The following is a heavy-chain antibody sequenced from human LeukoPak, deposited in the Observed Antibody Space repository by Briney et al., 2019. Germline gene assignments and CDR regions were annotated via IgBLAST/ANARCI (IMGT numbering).Heavy chain of an antibody. V-gene: IGHV3-21*01. Sequence: GGSLRLSCAASGFIFSSYSMNWVRQAPGKGLEWVSSISSSSGYTYYADSVKGRFTISRDNAKESLYLQMNSLRAEDTAVYYCATDLGHSYGYYFDYWGQGTLVTVSS. CDR1: GFIFSSYS. D-gene: IGHD5-18*01. CDR3: ATDLGHSYGYYFDY. CDR2: ISSSSGYT. J-gene: IGHJ4*02.